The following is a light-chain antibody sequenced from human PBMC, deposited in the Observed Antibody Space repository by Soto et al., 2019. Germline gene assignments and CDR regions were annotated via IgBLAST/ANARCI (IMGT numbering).Light chain of an antibody. CDR1: QSVSSSY. V-gene: IGKV3-20*01. CDR2: GAS. Sequence: EIVLTQSPGTLSLSPGERATLTCRASQSVSSSYLGWYQQKLGQAPRLLIYGASRRATGIPDRFSGSGSGTDFTLTISRLEPEDFAVSYCQQYGSSPQTFGQGTKVEIK. J-gene: IGKJ1*01. CDR3: QQYGSSPQT.